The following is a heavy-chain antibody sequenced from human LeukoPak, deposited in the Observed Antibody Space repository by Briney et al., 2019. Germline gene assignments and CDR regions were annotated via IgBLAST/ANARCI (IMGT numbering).Heavy chain of an antibody. V-gene: IGHV3-48*03. CDR1: GFDFGAYE. CDR2: FAGSDTTK. J-gene: IGHJ5*02. Sequence: GGSLRLSCAASGFDFGAYEMNWVRQAPGKGLEWVAYFAGSDTTKYYADSVKGRFTISRDNAKNSLYLQMNSLRAEDTALYYGTPLGYPLAPWGKGPLVTVPS. D-gene: IGHD3-16*02. CDR3: TPLGYPLAP.